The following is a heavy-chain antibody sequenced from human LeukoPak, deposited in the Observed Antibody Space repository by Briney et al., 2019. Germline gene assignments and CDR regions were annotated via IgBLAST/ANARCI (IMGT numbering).Heavy chain of an antibody. Sequence: GGSLRLSCAASGFTFSSYWMHWVRHVPGKGLVWVSRINGDGSSTTYVDSVMGRFTISRDNAKNTLYLQMNSVRAEDTAVYYCARGNIAAAGIHYWSQGTLVIVSS. CDR3: ARGNIAAAGIHY. D-gene: IGHD6-13*01. J-gene: IGHJ4*02. CDR1: GFTFSSYW. V-gene: IGHV3-74*01. CDR2: INGDGSST.